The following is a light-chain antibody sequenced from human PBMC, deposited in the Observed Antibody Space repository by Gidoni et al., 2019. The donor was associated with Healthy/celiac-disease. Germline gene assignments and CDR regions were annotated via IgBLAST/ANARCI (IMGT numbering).Light chain of an antibody. J-gene: IGKJ3*01. CDR1: QSLSSY. V-gene: IGKV1-39*01. CDR2: AAS. Sequence: DNRMTRDPSSLSASVGDRVTITCRASQSLSSYLNWYQQKPGKAPTLLIYAASSLHSGVPSRFSGSGSGTEFTLTISSLQPEDFATYYCQQSYSTPDTFGPGTKVDIK. CDR3: QQSYSTPDT.